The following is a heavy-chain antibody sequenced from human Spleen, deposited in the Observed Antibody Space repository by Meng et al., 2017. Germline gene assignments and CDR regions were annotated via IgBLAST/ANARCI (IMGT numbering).Heavy chain of an antibody. Sequence: HAQFQESRPGLVRPSGTLSLTGTVAGGSGSSGSYYWSWIRQPTGKGLEWIGYIYYSGSTSYNPSLKSRVTISVDTSKNQFSLKLSSVTAADTAVYYCARATAAGFDYWGQGTLVTVSS. J-gene: IGHJ4*02. CDR3: ARATAAGFDY. D-gene: IGHD6-13*01. CDR2: IYYSGST. V-gene: IGHV4-61*01. CDR1: GGSGSSGSYY.